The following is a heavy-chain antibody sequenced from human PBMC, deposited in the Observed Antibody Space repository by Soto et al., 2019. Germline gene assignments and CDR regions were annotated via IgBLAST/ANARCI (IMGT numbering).Heavy chain of an antibody. CDR2: IGDIGSN. CDR3: EIGLRYSGMDV. J-gene: IGHJ6*02. CDR1: LGSCNAYT. Sequence: SETLSLSCAVYLGSCNAYTWNWVRQPPGKGLEWIGEIGDIGSNTYNPSLKSQIIMSVVTSKNQFSLDVSAMSASDTAVYYCEIGLRYSGMDVWGQGTMVTVSS. V-gene: IGHV4-34*01.